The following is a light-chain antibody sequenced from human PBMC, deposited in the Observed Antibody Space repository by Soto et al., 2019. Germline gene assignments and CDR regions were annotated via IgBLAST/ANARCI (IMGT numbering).Light chain of an antibody. CDR1: QSVSSY. CDR3: QQRSNWPPIT. Sequence: EIVLTQYPATLSLSPGEKATLSCRASQSVSSYLAWYQQKPGQAPRLLIYDASNRATGIPARFSGSGSGTDFTLSISSLGPEACAVYCCQQRSNWPPITFVQGTRLESK. CDR2: DAS. J-gene: IGKJ5*01. V-gene: IGKV3-11*01.